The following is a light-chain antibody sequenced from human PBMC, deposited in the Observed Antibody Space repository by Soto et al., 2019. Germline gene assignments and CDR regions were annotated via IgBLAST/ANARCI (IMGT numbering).Light chain of an antibody. J-gene: IGLJ2*01. CDR2: DVN. CDR1: ITDVGNYDY. V-gene: IGLV2-11*01. CDR3: CSYAGSYTVI. Sequence: QSALTQPRSVSGSPGQSVTLSCTGTITDVGNYDYVSWYQQYPGKAPKLLIYDVNKRPSGVPARFSGSKSGKTASLAISGLQAEDEADYYCCSYAGSYTVIFGGGTKLTVL.